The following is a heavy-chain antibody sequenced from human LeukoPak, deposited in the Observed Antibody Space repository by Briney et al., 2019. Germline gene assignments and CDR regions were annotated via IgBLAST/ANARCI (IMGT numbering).Heavy chain of an antibody. Sequence: SETLSLTCTVSGGSISSYYWSWIRQPPGQGLEWIGYIYYSGSTNYNPSLKSRVTISVDTSKNQFSLELSSVTAADTAVYYCTRDSGAFDIWGQGTMVTVSS. CDR1: GGSISSYY. J-gene: IGHJ3*02. V-gene: IGHV4-59*01. CDR3: TRDSGAFDI. CDR2: IYYSGST. D-gene: IGHD1-14*01.